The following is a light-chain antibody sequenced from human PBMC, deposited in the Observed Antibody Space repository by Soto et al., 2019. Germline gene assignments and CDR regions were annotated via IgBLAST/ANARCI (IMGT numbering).Light chain of an antibody. CDR3: QQYESTPPT. Sequence: DIVMTQSPDSLAVSLGERATINCKSSQSVLYSSNNKNYLAWYQQRPGQPPKLLIYWASTRESGVPDRFSVSGSGTDFTLTITSLQADDVAVYYCQQYESTPPTFGQGTKLEIK. J-gene: IGKJ2*01. V-gene: IGKV4-1*01. CDR2: WAS. CDR1: QSVLYSSNNKNY.